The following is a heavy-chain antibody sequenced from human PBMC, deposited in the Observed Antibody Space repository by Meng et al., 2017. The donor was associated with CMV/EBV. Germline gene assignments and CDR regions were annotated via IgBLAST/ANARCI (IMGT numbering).Heavy chain of an antibody. CDR1: GGSFSGYY. Sequence: ASLRLSCAVYGGSFSGYYWSWIRQPPGKGLEWIGEINHSGSTNYNPSLKSRVTISVDTSKNQFSLKLSSVTAADTAVYYCARSNDWFDPWGQGTLVTVSS. J-gene: IGHJ5*02. CDR3: ARSNDWFDP. CDR2: INHSGST. V-gene: IGHV4-34*01.